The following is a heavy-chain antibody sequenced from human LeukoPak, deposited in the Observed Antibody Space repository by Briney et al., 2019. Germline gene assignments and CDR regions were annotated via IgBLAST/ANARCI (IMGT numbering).Heavy chain of an antibody. V-gene: IGHV4-39*01. CDR1: GRSISSSSHF. CDR3: ASSPDYGEGVFHY. CDR2: INYTGIT. Sequence: NPSDTLSLTCTLSGRSISSSSHFWTWLPQPPGKGLERFASINYTGITYYNPSLKIRVPISVDTSKHQFSLKLSCVTAADTAVYYCASSPDYGEGVFHYWGGGTLVSVSS. J-gene: IGHJ4*02. D-gene: IGHD4-17*01.